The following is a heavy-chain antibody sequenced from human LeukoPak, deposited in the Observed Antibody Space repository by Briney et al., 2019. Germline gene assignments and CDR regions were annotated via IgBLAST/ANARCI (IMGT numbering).Heavy chain of an antibody. V-gene: IGHV4-39*01. CDR1: GGSISSRSYY. D-gene: IGHD6-19*01. CDR3: ARYAGSGWYYFDY. Sequence: SETLSLTCTVSGGSISSRSYYWGWIRQPPGKGLEWTGSIYYSGSTYYNPSLRSRVTISVDTSKNQFSLKLSSVTAADTAVYYCARYAGSGWYYFDYWGQGTLVTVSS. CDR2: IYYSGST. J-gene: IGHJ4*02.